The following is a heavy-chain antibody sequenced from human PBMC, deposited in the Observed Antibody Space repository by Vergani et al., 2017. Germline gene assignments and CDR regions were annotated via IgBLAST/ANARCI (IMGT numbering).Heavy chain of an antibody. CDR1: GGSFSGYY. Sequence: QVQLQQWGAGLLKPSETLSLTRAVYGGSFSGYYWGWIRQPPGKGLVGIGEINHSGSTNYNPSLKSRVTISVDTSKNQFSLKLSSVTAADTAVYYCARDGAEDAFDIWGQGTMVTVSS. CDR2: INHSGST. CDR3: ARDGAEDAFDI. D-gene: IGHD3-10*01. V-gene: IGHV4-34*01. J-gene: IGHJ3*02.